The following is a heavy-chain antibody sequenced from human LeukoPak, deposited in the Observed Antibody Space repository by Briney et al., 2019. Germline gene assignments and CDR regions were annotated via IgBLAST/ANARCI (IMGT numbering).Heavy chain of an antibody. CDR2: ISTYNGDT. CDR1: GYTFTSYG. Sequence: ASVKVSGKASGYTFTSYGISWVRQAPGQGLEWMGWISTYNGDTNYAQKLQGRVTMTTDTSTNTAYMELRSLRSDDTAVYYCAREGLGELTLDYWGQGTLVTVSS. CDR3: AREGLGELTLDY. V-gene: IGHV1-18*01. D-gene: IGHD3-16*01. J-gene: IGHJ4*02.